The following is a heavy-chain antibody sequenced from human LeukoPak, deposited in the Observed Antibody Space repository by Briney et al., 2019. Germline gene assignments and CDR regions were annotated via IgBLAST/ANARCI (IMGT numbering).Heavy chain of an antibody. Sequence: GGSLRLSCAASGFTISTNYVYWVRQAPGKGLEWVSSINSGSTYIYYADSVKGRFTISRDNAKNSLYLQMNSLRAEDTAVYYCARALVAGNGGGFDSWGQGTLVTVSS. CDR2: INSGSTYI. J-gene: IGHJ4*02. CDR3: ARALVAGNGGGFDS. V-gene: IGHV3-21*01. CDR1: GFTISTNY. D-gene: IGHD6-19*01.